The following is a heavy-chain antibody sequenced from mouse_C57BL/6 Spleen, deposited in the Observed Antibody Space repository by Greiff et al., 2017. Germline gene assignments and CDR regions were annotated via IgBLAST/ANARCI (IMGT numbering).Heavy chain of an antibody. CDR1: GFNIKDDY. V-gene: IGHV14-4*01. Sequence: EVKVEESGAELVRPGASVKLSCTASGFNIKDDYMHWVKQRPEQGLEWIGWIDPENGDTEYASKFQGKATITADTSSNTAYLQLSSLTSEDTAVYYCTTDYSSLGYGGQGTTLTVSS. CDR2: IDPENGDT. CDR3: TTDYSSLGY. D-gene: IGHD1-1*01. J-gene: IGHJ2*01.